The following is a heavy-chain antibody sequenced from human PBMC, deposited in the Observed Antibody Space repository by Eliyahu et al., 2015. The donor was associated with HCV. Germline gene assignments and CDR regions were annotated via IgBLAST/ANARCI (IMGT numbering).Heavy chain of an antibody. CDR3: AKDGGSLIVVVPAADNWFDP. J-gene: IGHJ5*02. Sequence: QVQLVESGGGVVQPGRSLRLSCAASGFTFSSYGXXWVRQAPGKGLEWVAVISYDGSNKYYADSVKGRFTISRDNSKNTLYLQMNSLRAEDTAVYYCAKDGGSLIVVVPAADNWFDPWGQGTLVTVSS. CDR1: GFTFSSYG. D-gene: IGHD2-2*01. CDR2: ISYDGSNK. V-gene: IGHV3-30*18.